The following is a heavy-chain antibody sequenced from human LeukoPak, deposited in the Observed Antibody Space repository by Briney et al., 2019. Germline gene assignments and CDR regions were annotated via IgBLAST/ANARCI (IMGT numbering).Heavy chain of an antibody. V-gene: IGHV3-11*04. D-gene: IGHD6-19*01. CDR1: GFTFSDYY. CDR3: ARDESLVLPAVAVGSDY. J-gene: IGHJ4*02. CDR2: ISSSGSTI. Sequence: GGSLRLSCTASGFTFSDYYMSWIRQAPGKGLEWVSYISSSGSTIYYADSVKGRFTISRDNAKNSLYLQMNSLRAEDTAVYYCARDESLVLPAVAVGSDYWGQGTLVTVSS.